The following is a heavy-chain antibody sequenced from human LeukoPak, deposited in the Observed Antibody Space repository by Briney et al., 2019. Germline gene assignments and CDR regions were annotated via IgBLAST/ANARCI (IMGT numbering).Heavy chain of an antibody. D-gene: IGHD5-12*01. CDR1: GYTFTSYG. CDR2: ISAYNGNT. V-gene: IGHV1-18*01. Sequence: GASVKVSCKASGYTFTSYGISWVRQAPGQGLEWMGWISAYNGNTNYAQKLQGRVTMTTDTSTSTAYMELSRLRSDDTAVYYCARGVGGYEGIYYYYYYMDVWGKGTTVTVSS. CDR3: ARGVGGYEGIYYYYYYMDV. J-gene: IGHJ6*03.